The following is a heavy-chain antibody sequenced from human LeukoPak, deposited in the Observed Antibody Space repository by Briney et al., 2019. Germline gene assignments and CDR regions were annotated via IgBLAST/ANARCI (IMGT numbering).Heavy chain of an antibody. V-gene: IGHV1-24*01. CDR1: GYTLTELS. Sequence: ASVKVSCKVSGYTLTELSMHWVRQAPGKGLEWMGGFDPEDGETIYAQKFQGRVTMTEDTSTDTAYMELSSLRSEDTAVYYCATSSGFAVVPAAPGLWGQGTLVTVSS. J-gene: IGHJ4*02. D-gene: IGHD2-2*01. CDR2: FDPEDGET. CDR3: ATSSGFAVVPAAPGL.